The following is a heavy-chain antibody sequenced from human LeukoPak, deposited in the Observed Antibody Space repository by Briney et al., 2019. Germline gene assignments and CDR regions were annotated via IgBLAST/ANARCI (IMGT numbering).Heavy chain of an antibody. J-gene: IGHJ3*02. D-gene: IGHD3-22*01. CDR1: GFTFSTYW. CDR3: AKDHRETMIVVVITTAAFDI. CDR2: IKQDGTDK. Sequence: GGSLRLSCAGSGFTFSTYWMSWVRQAPGKGLDWVANIKQDGTDKYYVDSVKGRFTISRDNAKNLLYLQMNSLRAEDTAVYYCAKDHRETMIVVVITTAAFDIWGQGTMVTVSS. V-gene: IGHV3-7*03.